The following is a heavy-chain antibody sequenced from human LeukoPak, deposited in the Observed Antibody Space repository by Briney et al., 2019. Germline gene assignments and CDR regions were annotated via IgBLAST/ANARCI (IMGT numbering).Heavy chain of an antibody. CDR1: GFTFNTYT. Sequence: GGSLRLSCAASGFTFNTYTMNWARQAPGKGLEWVANIKQGGSEKYYVDSVKGRFTISRDNAKNSLYLQMNSLRAEDTAVYYCARDMGYSYGYSYFDHWGQGTLVTVSS. V-gene: IGHV3-7*01. CDR2: IKQGGSEK. D-gene: IGHD5-18*01. J-gene: IGHJ4*02. CDR3: ARDMGYSYGYSYFDH.